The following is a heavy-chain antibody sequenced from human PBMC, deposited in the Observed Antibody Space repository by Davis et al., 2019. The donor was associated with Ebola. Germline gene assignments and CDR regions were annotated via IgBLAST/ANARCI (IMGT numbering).Heavy chain of an antibody. CDR3: ARGKMITFGGVIVMDYYYYGMDV. Sequence: GGSLRLSCAASGFTVSSNYMSWVRQAPGKGLEWVSVIYSGGSTYYADSVKGRFTISRDNSKNTLYLQMNSRRAEDTAMYYCARGKMITFGGVIVMDYYYYGMDVWGQGTTVTVSS. CDR2: IYSGGST. J-gene: IGHJ6*02. CDR1: GFTVSSNY. V-gene: IGHV3-53*01. D-gene: IGHD3-16*02.